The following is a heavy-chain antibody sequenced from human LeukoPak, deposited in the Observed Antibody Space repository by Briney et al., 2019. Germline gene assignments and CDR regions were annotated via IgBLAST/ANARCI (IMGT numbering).Heavy chain of an antibody. CDR3: AKEGSSGVY. J-gene: IGHJ4*02. Sequence: GGSLRLSCAASGFTFDDYAMHWVRQAPGKGLEWVSFISGDGGRTYYGDSVQGRFTISRDNSKNSLYLQMNGLRTEDTALYYCAKEGSSGVYWGQGTLVTVSS. V-gene: IGHV3-43*02. CDR1: GFTFDDYA. D-gene: IGHD6-6*01. CDR2: ISGDGGRT.